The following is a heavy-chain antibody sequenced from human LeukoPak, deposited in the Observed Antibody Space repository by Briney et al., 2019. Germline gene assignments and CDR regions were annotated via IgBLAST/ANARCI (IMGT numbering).Heavy chain of an antibody. V-gene: IGHV4-39*01. CDR1: GGSISSSSYY. Sequence: PSGTLSLTCIVSGGSISSSSYYWGWIRQPPGKGLEWIGSIYYSGSTYYNPSLKSRVTISVDTSKNQFSLRLNSVTAADTAVYYCASLWFGEVYFDYWGQGTLVTVSS. CDR3: ASLWFGEVYFDY. D-gene: IGHD3-10*01. CDR2: IYYSGST. J-gene: IGHJ4*02.